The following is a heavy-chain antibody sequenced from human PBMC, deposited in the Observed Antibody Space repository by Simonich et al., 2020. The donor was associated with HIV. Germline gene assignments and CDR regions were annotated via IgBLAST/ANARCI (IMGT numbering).Heavy chain of an antibody. CDR2: FIHSGST. V-gene: IGHV4-34*12. CDR3: ASRGYGGYGLFAY. D-gene: IGHD5-12*01. J-gene: IGHJ4*02. CDR1: GGSFSDYY. Sequence: QVQLQQWGAGLLKPSETLSLTCAVYGGSFSDYYWSWIRQPPGKGLEWIGEFIHSGSTNYNPSLKSRVTRSVDTSKNQFSLKLSSVTAADTAVYYCASRGYGGYGLFAYWGQGTLVTVSS.